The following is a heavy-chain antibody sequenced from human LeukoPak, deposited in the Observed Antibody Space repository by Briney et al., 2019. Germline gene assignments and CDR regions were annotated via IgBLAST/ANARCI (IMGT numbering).Heavy chain of an antibody. CDR2: IGTAGDT. J-gene: IGHJ2*01. Sequence: GGSLRLSCAASGFTFSSYDMHWVRQATGKGLEWVSAIGTAGDTYYPGSVKGRFTISRENAKNSLYLQMNSLRAGDTAVYYCARGLGDDYVWGSYRPAWYFDLWGRGTLVTVSS. CDR1: GFTFSSYD. V-gene: IGHV3-13*01. CDR3: ARGLGDDYVWGSYRPAWYFDL. D-gene: IGHD3-16*02.